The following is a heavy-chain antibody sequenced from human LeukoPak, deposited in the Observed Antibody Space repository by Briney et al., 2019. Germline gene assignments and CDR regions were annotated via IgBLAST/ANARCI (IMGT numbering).Heavy chain of an antibody. J-gene: IGHJ4*02. CDR1: GFTFSSYA. CDR2: ISGSGGST. CDR3: AKDLMYYYDSSGYYGFDY. V-gene: IGHV3-23*01. Sequence: GGSLRLSCAASGFTFSSYAMSWVRQAPGKGLEWVSAISGSGGSTYYADSVKGRFTISRDNSKNTLYLQMNSLRAEDTAVYYCAKDLMYYYDSSGYYGFDYWGQGTLVIVSS. D-gene: IGHD3-22*01.